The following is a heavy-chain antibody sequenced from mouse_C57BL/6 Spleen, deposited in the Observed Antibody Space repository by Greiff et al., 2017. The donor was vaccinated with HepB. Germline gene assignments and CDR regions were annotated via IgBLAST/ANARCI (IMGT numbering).Heavy chain of an antibody. CDR2: IDPSDSYT. CDR1: GYTFTSYW. D-gene: IGHD1-1*01. V-gene: IGHV1-59*01. Sequence: VQLQQSGAELVRPGTSVKLSCKASGYTFTSYWMHWVKQRPGQGLEWIGVIDPSDSYTNYNQKFKGKATLTVDTSSSTAYMQLSSLTSEDSAVYYCARDYYGSSYYYAMDYWGQRTSVTVSS. CDR3: ARDYYGSSYYYAMDY. J-gene: IGHJ4*01.